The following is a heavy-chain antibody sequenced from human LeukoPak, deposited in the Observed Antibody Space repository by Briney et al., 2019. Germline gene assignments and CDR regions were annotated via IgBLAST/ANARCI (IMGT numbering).Heavy chain of an antibody. CDR1: GFTVSSNY. Sequence: LSGGSLRLSCAASGFTVSSNYMSWVRQAPGKGLEWVSVIYSGGSTYYAASVKGRFTISRDNSKNTLYLQMNSLRAEDTALYYCAKESMTTGDYWGQGTLVTVSS. CDR2: IYSGGST. CDR3: AKESMTTGDY. J-gene: IGHJ4*02. D-gene: IGHD4-17*01. V-gene: IGHV3-53*01.